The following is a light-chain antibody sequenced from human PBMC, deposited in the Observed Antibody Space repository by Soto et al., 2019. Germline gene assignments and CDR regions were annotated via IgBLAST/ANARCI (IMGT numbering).Light chain of an antibody. Sequence: EIVMTQSPATLSVSPGERATVSCRASQSVFTNLAWYQQKPGQAPRLLMYSAPTRANGVPARFIGSGSGTEFTLTISSLQSEDFAIYYCHQYNDWYTFGQGTKLEIK. CDR2: SAP. CDR1: QSVFTN. CDR3: HQYNDWYT. J-gene: IGKJ2*01. V-gene: IGKV3-15*01.